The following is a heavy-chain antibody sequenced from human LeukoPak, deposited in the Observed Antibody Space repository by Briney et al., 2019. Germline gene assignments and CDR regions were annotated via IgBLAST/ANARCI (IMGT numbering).Heavy chain of an antibody. CDR3: ARGYDILTGGYYFDY. J-gene: IGHJ4*02. D-gene: IGHD3-9*01. V-gene: IGHV4-59*01. CDR1: GGSISSYY. Sequence: SETLSLTCTVSGGSISSYYWSWIRQPPGKGLEWIGYIYYSGSTNYNPSLKSRVTISVDTSKNQFSLKLSSVTAADTAVYYCARGYDILTGGYYFDYWGQGTLVTVSS. CDR2: IYYSGST.